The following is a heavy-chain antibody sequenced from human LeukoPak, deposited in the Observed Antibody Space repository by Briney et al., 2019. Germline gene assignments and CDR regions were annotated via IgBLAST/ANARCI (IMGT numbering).Heavy chain of an antibody. J-gene: IGHJ4*02. CDR2: MNEDGRRT. CDR1: GFTFSSNW. V-gene: IGHV3-74*01. D-gene: IGHD2-15*01. CDR3: VRDFGGEEDF. Sequence: GESLKISCAASGFTFSSNWMHWVRQAPGEGLVWVSRMNEDGRRTDNAGSVRGRFTISRDIAKNTLFLQMNSLRAEDTAVYHCVRDFGGEEDFWGQGTLVTVSS.